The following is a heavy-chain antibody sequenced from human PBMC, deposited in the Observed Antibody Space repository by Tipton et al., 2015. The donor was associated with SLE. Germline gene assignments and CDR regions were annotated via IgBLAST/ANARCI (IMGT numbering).Heavy chain of an antibody. J-gene: IGHJ6*02. CDR1: GFTFSSYW. CDR3: ATDVWYYSYGMDV. V-gene: IGHV3-7*01. D-gene: IGHD2-21*01. CDR2: IKQDGREK. Sequence: GSLRLPCAASGFTFSSYWMSWVRQAPGKGLEWVANIKQDGREKYYVDSVKGRFTISSDNAKNSLYLQMNSLRAEDTAVYYCATDVWYYSYGMDVWGQGTTVSVSS.